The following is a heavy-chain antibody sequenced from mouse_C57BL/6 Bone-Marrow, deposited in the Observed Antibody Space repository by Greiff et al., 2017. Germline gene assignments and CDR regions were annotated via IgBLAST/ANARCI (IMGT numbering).Heavy chain of an antibody. CDR1: GYTFTDYN. J-gene: IGHJ3*01. CDR3: ARWYGSTWFAY. CDR2: INPNNGGT. D-gene: IGHD1-1*01. Sequence: VQLQQSGPELVKPGASVKIPCKASGYTFTDYNMDWVKQSHGKSLEWIGDINPNNGGTIYNQKFKGKATFTVDKSSSTAYMELRSLTSEDTAVYYCARWYGSTWFAYWGQGTLVTVSA. V-gene: IGHV1-18*01.